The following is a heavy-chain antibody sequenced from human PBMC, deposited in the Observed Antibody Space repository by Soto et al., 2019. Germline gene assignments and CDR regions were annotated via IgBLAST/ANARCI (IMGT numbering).Heavy chain of an antibody. D-gene: IGHD2-21*02. V-gene: IGHV3-21*01. CDR3: ARDQEGDPGY. J-gene: IGHJ4*02. CDR2: ISSSSSYI. CDR1: GFTFSSYS. Sequence: EVQLVESGGGLVKPGGSLRLSCAASGFTFSSYSMNWVRQAPGKGLEWVSSISSSSSYIYYADSVKGRFTISRDNAKNSLYLQMNSLSAEDTAVYYCARDQEGDPGYWGQGTLVTVSS.